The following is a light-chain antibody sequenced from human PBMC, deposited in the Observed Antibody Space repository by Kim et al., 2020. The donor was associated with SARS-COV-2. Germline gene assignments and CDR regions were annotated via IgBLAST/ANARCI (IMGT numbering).Light chain of an antibody. CDR2: WAS. CDR3: QQYFTTPPT. CDR1: QSVLYRPNKKNH. Sequence: ATSNCKSSQSVLYRPNKKNHLAWYQQKPGQPPKLLVYWASTRESGVPDRFSGSGSGTDFTLTISSLQAEDVAVYYCQQYFTTPPTFGGGTKVDIK. J-gene: IGKJ4*01. V-gene: IGKV4-1*01.